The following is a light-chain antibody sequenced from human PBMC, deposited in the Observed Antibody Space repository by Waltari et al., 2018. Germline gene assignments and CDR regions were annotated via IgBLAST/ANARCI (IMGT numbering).Light chain of an antibody. Sequence: EIVLPQSPHTLSLSPGERATLSCRASQSVNRYLACYQQKPGQAPRLLIYDASNRATGIPARFSGSGSGTDFTLTISSLEPEDFAVYYCQQRSSWLTFGGGTKVEIK. V-gene: IGKV3-11*01. J-gene: IGKJ4*01. CDR1: QSVNRY. CDR2: DAS. CDR3: QQRSSWLT.